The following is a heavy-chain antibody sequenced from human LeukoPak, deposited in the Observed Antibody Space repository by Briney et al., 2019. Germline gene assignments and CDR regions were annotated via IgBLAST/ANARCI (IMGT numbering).Heavy chain of an antibody. D-gene: IGHD3-22*01. CDR1: GYTLTELS. CDR2: FDPEDGET. V-gene: IGHV1-24*01. Sequence: ASVKVSCKVSGYTLTELSMHWVRQVPGKGLEWMGGFDPEDGETIYAQKFQGRVTMTEDTSTDTAYMELNSLRSEDTAVYYCATPYYYDSSVYHYGLDFWGQGTLVTVSS. J-gene: IGHJ4*02. CDR3: ATPYYYDSSVYHYGLDF.